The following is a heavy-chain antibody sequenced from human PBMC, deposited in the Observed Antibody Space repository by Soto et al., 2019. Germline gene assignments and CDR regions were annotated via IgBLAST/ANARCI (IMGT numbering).Heavy chain of an antibody. Sequence: GGSLRLSCAASGVTFSSYAMSWVRQAPGKGLEWVSAISGSGDSTYYADSVKGRFRISRDNSKNTLYLQMNSLRAEDTAVYYCAKTMRGRSLNPYCSGGSCHYDAFDIWGQGTMVTVSS. D-gene: IGHD2-15*01. CDR2: ISGSGDST. CDR3: AKTMRGRSLNPYCSGGSCHYDAFDI. CDR1: GVTFSSYA. J-gene: IGHJ3*02. V-gene: IGHV3-23*01.